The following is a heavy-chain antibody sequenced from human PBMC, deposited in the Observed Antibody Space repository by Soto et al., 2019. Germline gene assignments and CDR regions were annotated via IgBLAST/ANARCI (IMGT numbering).Heavy chain of an antibody. CDR1: GYTFTNYW. CDR2: IYPGESDT. V-gene: IGHV5-51*01. Sequence: GESLKISCKGSGYTFTNYWIGWVRQMPGKGPEWMGIIYPGESDTKYNPSFKGQVTISADKSITTTYLQWSSLKASDTAIYYCAASIFYYGMDVWGQGTTVTVSS. CDR3: AASIFYYGMDV. J-gene: IGHJ6*02.